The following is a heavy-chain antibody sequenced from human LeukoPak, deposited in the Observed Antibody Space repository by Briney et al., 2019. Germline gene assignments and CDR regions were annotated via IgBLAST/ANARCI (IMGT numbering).Heavy chain of an antibody. Sequence: GGSLRLSCAASGFTFSSYAMSWVRQAPGKGLEWVAFIRYDGSNKYYADSVKGRFTISRDNSKNTLYLQMNSLRAEDTAVYYCAKDRDFGVDHFDYWGQGTLVTVSS. CDR2: IRYDGSNK. J-gene: IGHJ4*02. CDR3: AKDRDFGVDHFDY. CDR1: GFTFSSYA. D-gene: IGHD3-3*01. V-gene: IGHV3-30*02.